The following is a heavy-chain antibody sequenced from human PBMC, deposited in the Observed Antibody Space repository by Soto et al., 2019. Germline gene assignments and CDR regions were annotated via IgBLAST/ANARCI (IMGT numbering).Heavy chain of an antibody. CDR3: AKEPDAKVTNGPFDY. Sequence: GGSLRLSCAASGFTVSSNYMSWVRQAPGKGLEWVSAISGSGGSTYYADSVKGRFTISRDNSKNTLYLQMNSLRAEDTAVYYCAKEPDAKVTNGPFDYWGQGTLVTVSS. CDR2: ISGSGGST. J-gene: IGHJ4*02. D-gene: IGHD2-8*01. V-gene: IGHV3-23*01. CDR1: GFTVSSNY.